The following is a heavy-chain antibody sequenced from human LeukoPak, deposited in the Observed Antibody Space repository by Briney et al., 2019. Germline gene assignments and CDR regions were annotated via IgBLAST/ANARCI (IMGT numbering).Heavy chain of an antibody. CDR3: AKDLFGSLGGDY. CDR1: GFTVSSNY. J-gene: IGHJ4*02. Sequence: GGSLRLSCAASGFTVSSNYMSWVRQAPGKGLEWVSAIRGDGGSTYYADSVKGRFTISRDNSKNTLYLQMNSLRAEDTAVYYCAKDLFGSLGGDYWGQGTLVTVSS. V-gene: IGHV3-23*01. D-gene: IGHD3-16*01. CDR2: IRGDGGST.